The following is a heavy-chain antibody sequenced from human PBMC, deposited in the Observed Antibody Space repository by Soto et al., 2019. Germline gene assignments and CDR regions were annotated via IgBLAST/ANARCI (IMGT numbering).Heavy chain of an antibody. J-gene: IGHJ4*02. Sequence: GGFLRLSCAASGFTFSSYGMHWVRQAPGKGLEWVAVIWYDGSNKYYADSVKGRFTISRDNSKNTLYLQMNSLRAEDTAVYYCARDLRFLEWLTGVFDYWGQGTLVTVSS. V-gene: IGHV3-33*01. CDR1: GFTFSSYG. CDR2: IWYDGSNK. CDR3: ARDLRFLEWLTGVFDY. D-gene: IGHD3-3*01.